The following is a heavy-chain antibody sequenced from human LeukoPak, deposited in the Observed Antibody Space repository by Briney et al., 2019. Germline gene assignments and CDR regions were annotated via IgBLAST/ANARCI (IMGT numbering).Heavy chain of an antibody. CDR2: IYYSGST. CDR1: GGSISSYY. J-gene: IGHJ4*02. CDR3: ARIPDILAGYYKGLPSLSFDY. D-gene: IGHD3-9*01. Sequence: SETLSLTCTVSGGSISSYYWSWIRQPPGKGLEWIGYIYYSGSTNYNPSLKSRVTISVDTSKNQFSLKLSSVTAADTAVYYCARIPDILAGYYKGLPSLSFDYWGQGTLVTVSS. V-gene: IGHV4-59*01.